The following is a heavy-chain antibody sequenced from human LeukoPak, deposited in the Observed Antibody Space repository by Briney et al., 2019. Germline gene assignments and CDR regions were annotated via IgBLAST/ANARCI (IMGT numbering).Heavy chain of an antibody. J-gene: IGHJ6*02. CDR2: ISGSGGST. CDR1: GFTFSSYA. CDR3: AKEESYYGSGSYSTVGSYYYYGMDV. D-gene: IGHD3-10*01. Sequence: GGSLRLSCAASGFTFSSYAMSWVRQAPGKGLEWVSAISGSGGSTYYADSVKGRFTISRDNSKNTLYLQMNSLRAEDTAVYYCAKEESYYGSGSYSTVGSYYYYGMDVWGQGTTVTVSS. V-gene: IGHV3-23*01.